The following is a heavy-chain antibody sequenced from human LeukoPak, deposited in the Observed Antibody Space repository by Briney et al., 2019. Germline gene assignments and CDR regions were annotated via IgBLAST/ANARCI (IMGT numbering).Heavy chain of an antibody. CDR2: IYSSGST. CDR1: GGFISTYY. J-gene: IGHJ4*02. Sequence: PSETLALTCTVSGGFISTYYWSWIRQPPGKGLEWIGYIYSSGSTNYNPSHMSRVTISVDTSKNQFSLKLSSVTAADTAVYYCARDLSGSYFSVFYYWGLRTVVPVSS. V-gene: IGHV4-59*01. CDR3: ARDLSGSYFSVFYY. D-gene: IGHD1-26*01.